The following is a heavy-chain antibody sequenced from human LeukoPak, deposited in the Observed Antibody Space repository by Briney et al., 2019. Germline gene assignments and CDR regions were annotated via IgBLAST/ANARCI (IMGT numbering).Heavy chain of an antibody. CDR1: GGTFSSYA. CDR2: IIPIFGTA. D-gene: IGHD6-6*01. V-gene: IGHV1-69*13. J-gene: IGHJ6*02. CDR3: ARGAPQLVPEYYYYYGMDV. Sequence: SVKVSCKASGGTFSSYAISWVRQAPGQGLEWMGGIIPIFGTANYAQKSQGRVTITADESTSTAYMELSSLRSEDTAVYYCARGAPQLVPEYYYYYGMDVWGQGTTVTVSS.